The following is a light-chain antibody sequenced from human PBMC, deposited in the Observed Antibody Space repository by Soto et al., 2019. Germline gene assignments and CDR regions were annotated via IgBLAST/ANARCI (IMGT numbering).Light chain of an antibody. CDR3: QQLNTYPLT. CDR2: AAS. V-gene: IGKV1-9*01. CDR1: QCVGNY. J-gene: IGKJ4*01. Sequence: IQLTQSPSSLSGSVGDRVTITCRASQCVGNYFDWYQQKPGQAPKVLIYAASTLLTGVPSRFSGSGSGTDFTLTISSLQPEDVGTYYCQQLNTYPLTFGGGTKVEI.